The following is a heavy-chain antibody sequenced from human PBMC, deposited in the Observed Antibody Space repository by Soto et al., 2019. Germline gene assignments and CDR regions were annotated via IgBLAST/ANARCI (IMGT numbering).Heavy chain of an antibody. CDR1: GGTFSSYA. V-gene: IGHV1-69*06. Sequence: GASVKVSCKASGGTFSSYAISWVRQAPGQGLEWMGGIIPIFGTANYAQKFQGRVTITADKSTSTAYMELSSLRSEDTAVYYCAINYYDSSGYPTHDYWGQGILVTVSS. CDR3: AINYYDSSGYPTHDY. J-gene: IGHJ4*02. CDR2: IIPIFGTA. D-gene: IGHD3-22*01.